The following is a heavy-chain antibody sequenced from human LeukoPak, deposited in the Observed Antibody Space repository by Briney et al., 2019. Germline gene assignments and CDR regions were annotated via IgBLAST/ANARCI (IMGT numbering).Heavy chain of an antibody. V-gene: IGHV1-2*02. Sequence: ASVKVSCKASGYTFTGYYMHWVRQAPGQGLEWMGWINPNSGGTYYAQKFQGRVTMTSDTSISTAYMELSRLRSDNTAVYYCARDLYGGTSATFDYWGQGTLVTVSS. J-gene: IGHJ4*02. CDR3: ARDLYGGTSATFDY. CDR1: GYTFTGYY. D-gene: IGHD4-23*01. CDR2: INPNSGGT.